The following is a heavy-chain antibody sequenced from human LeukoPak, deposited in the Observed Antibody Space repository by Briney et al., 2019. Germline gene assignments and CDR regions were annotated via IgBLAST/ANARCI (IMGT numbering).Heavy chain of an antibody. CDR1: GGSISRYY. D-gene: IGHD3-3*01. Sequence: PSETLSLTCTVSGGSISRYYWSWIRQPPGKGLEWIGYIYYSGSTNYNPSLKSRVTISVDTSKNQFSLKLSSVTAADTAVYYCARENVFGVVIDYYFDYWGQGTLVTVSS. J-gene: IGHJ4*02. CDR3: ARENVFGVVIDYYFDY. V-gene: IGHV4-59*01. CDR2: IYYSGST.